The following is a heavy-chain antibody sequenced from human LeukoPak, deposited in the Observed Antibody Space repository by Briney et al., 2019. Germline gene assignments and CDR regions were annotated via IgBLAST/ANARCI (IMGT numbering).Heavy chain of an antibody. V-gene: IGHV3-23*01. Sequence: PGGSLRLSCAGSGFTFSSYAMSWVRQAPGKGLEWVSSSSGSGGSTYYADSVKGRFTISRDNSKNTLYLQMNSLRAADTAVYYCAIHRTSGWLYWGQGTLVTVSS. D-gene: IGHD6-19*01. J-gene: IGHJ4*02. CDR1: GFTFSSYA. CDR2: SSGSGGST. CDR3: AIHRTSGWLY.